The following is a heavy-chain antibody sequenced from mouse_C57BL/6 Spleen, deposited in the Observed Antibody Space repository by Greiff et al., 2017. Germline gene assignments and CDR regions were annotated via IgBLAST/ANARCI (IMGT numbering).Heavy chain of an antibody. CDR2: INPSNGGT. CDR3: ARWGTTVDAMDY. J-gene: IGHJ4*01. CDR1: GYTFTSYW. V-gene: IGHV1-53*01. Sequence: QVQLQQSGTELVKPGASVKLSCKASGYTFTSYWMHWVKQRPGQGLEWIGNINPSNGGTNYNEKFKSKATLTVDKSSSTAYMQLSSLTSEDSAVYYCARWGTTVDAMDYWGQGTSVTVSS. D-gene: IGHD1-1*01.